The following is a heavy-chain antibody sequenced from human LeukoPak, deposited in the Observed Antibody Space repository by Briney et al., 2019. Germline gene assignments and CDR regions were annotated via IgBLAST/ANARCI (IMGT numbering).Heavy chain of an antibody. Sequence: QPGGSLRLSCAASGFTFSNYGMHWVRQAPGKGLEWVAFIRYDGSNKYYADSVKGRFTISRDNSKNTLYLQMNSLRAEDTAVYYCAKDPVVRGDQGYWGQGTLVTVSS. J-gene: IGHJ4*02. CDR3: AKDPVVRGDQGY. CDR1: GFTFSNYG. V-gene: IGHV3-30*02. CDR2: IRYDGSNK. D-gene: IGHD3-10*01.